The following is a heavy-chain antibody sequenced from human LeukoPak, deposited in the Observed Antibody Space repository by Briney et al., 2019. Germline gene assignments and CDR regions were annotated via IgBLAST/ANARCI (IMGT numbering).Heavy chain of an antibody. CDR2: INHSGST. V-gene: IGHV4-34*01. Sequence: PSETLSLTCAVYGGSFCGYYWSWIRQPPGKGLEWIGEINHSGSTNYNPSLKSRVTISVDTSKNQFSLKLSSVTAADTAVYYCARLQLERQNWGQGTLVTVSS. CDR3: ARLQLERQN. D-gene: IGHD1-1*01. J-gene: IGHJ4*02. CDR1: GGSFCGYY.